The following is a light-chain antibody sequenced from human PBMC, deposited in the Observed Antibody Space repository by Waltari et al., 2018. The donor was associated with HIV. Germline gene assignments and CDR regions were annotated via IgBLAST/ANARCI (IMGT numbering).Light chain of an antibody. J-gene: IGLJ1*01. CDR3: LSADRSGTYV. CDR1: ASPKPY. Sequence: SSELTQPPSVSVSPGQTARLTCSGDASPKPYTHWFQQKPGQAPVVVIHKNTERPSGIPERFSASRSWTTVTLTITGVQTDDEADYYCLSADRSGTYVFGPGTTVTVL. CDR2: KNT. V-gene: IGLV3-25*03.